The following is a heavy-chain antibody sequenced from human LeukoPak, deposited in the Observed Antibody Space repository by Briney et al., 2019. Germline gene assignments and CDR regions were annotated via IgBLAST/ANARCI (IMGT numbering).Heavy chain of an antibody. J-gene: IGHJ4*02. CDR2: ISSNGGST. D-gene: IGHD3-10*01. Sequence: PGGSLRLSCSASGFTFSRYAMHWVRQAPGKGLEYVSAISSNGGSTYYADSVKGRFTISRDNSKNTLYLQMSCLRTEDTAVYYCVKDGSGSYYTYYFDYWGQGTLVTVSS. CDR1: GFTFSRYA. V-gene: IGHV3-64D*06. CDR3: VKDGSGSYYTYYFDY.